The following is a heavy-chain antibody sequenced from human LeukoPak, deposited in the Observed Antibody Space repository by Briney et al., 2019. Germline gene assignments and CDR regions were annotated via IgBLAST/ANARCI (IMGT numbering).Heavy chain of an antibody. CDR1: GFTFSSYW. V-gene: IGHV3-7*01. J-gene: IGHJ6*03. D-gene: IGHD2-21*02. CDR2: IKQDGSEK. Sequence: GSLRLSCAASGFTFSSYWMSWVRQAPGKGLEWVANIKQDGSEKYYVDSVKGRFTISRDNAKNSLYLQMNSLRAEDTAVYYCAREQCGGDCYSNWGYYYYYMDVWGKGTTVTVSS. CDR3: AREQCGGDCYSNWGYYYYYMDV.